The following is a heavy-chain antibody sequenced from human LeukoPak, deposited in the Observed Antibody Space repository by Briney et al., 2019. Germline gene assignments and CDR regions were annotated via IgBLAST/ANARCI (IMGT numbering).Heavy chain of an antibody. V-gene: IGHV4-4*07. Sequence: SETLSLTCTVSGGSISSYYWSWIRQPAGKGLEWIGRIYISGSTNYNPSLKSRVTISVDTSKNQFSLKLSSVTAADTAVYYCARVSQSYWYFDLWGRGTLVTVSS. CDR2: IYISGST. CDR3: ARVSQSYWYFDL. J-gene: IGHJ2*01. CDR1: GGSISSYY.